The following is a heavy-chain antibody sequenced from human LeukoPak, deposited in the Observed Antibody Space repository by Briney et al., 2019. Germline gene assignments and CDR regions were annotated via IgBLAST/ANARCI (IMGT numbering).Heavy chain of an antibody. V-gene: IGHV1-18*01. Sequence: GASVKVSCKASGYTFTSYGISWVRQAPGQGLEWMGWISAYSGNTNYAQKLQGRVTMTTDTSTSTAYMELRSLRSDDTAVYYCARAPYYCDSSGYDDYWGQGTLVTVSS. CDR3: ARAPYYCDSSGYDDY. D-gene: IGHD3-22*01. CDR2: ISAYSGNT. CDR1: GYTFTSYG. J-gene: IGHJ4*02.